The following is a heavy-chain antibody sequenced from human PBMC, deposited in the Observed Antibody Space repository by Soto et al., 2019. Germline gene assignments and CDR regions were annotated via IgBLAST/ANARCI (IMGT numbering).Heavy chain of an antibody. D-gene: IGHD3-22*01. CDR2: IYYSGST. CDR3: ARGWNYYYDSSGYYLP. Sequence: SETLSLTCTVSGGAISSYYWSWIRQPPGKGLEWIGYIYYSGSTNYNPSLKSRVTISVDTSKNQFSLKLGSVTAADTAVYYWARGWNYYYDSSGYYLPWGQGTLVTVSS. CDR1: GGAISSYY. V-gene: IGHV4-59*08. J-gene: IGHJ5*02.